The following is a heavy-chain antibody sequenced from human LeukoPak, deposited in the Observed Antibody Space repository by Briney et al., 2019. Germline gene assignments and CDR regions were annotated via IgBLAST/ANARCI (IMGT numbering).Heavy chain of an antibody. V-gene: IGHV4-59*12. CDR1: GGSISSYY. Sequence: SETLSLTCTVSGGSISSYYWSWIRQPPGKGLEWIGYIYYSGSINYNPSLKSRVTISVDTSKNQFSLKLSSVTAADTAVYYCARGLVVPAAKPIGNWFDPWGQGTLVTVSS. J-gene: IGHJ5*02. CDR2: IYYSGSI. CDR3: ARGLVVPAAKPIGNWFDP. D-gene: IGHD2-2*01.